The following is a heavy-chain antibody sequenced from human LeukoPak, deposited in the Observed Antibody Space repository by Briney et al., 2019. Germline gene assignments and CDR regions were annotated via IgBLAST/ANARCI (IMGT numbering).Heavy chain of an antibody. J-gene: IGHJ4*02. CDR2: ISGSGGST. CDR3: AKGAITMVRGVIIRFGYFDY. D-gene: IGHD3-10*01. Sequence: GGSLRLSCAASGFTFSSYAMSWVRQAPGKGLEWVSAISGSGGSTYYADSVKGRFTISRDNSKNTLYLQMNSLRAEDTAVYYCAKGAITMVRGVIIRFGYFDYWGQGTLVTVSS. CDR1: GFTFSSYA. V-gene: IGHV3-23*01.